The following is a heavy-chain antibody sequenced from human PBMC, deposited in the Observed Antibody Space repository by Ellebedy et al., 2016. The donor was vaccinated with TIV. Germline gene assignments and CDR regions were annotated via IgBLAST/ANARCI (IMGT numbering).Heavy chain of an antibody. D-gene: IGHD1-26*01. CDR3: ARDLGELLPALNFDY. CDR1: GFTLSSYS. V-gene: IGHV3-21*01. Sequence: GESLKISCAASGFTLSSYSMNWVRQAPGKGLEWVSSITSSISYRFYADSVKGRFTISRDNAKNSLYLQMNSLRAEDTAVYYCARDLGELLPALNFDYWGQGSLVTVSS. CDR2: ITSSISYR. J-gene: IGHJ4*02.